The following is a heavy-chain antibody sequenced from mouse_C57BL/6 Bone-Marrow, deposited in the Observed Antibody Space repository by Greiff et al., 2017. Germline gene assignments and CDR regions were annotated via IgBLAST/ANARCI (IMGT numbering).Heavy chain of an antibody. CDR2: ISYDGSN. CDR1: GYSITSGYY. D-gene: IGHD4-1*01. CDR3: ARARTGHFDY. V-gene: IGHV3-6*01. Sequence: EVKLMESGPGLVKPSQSLSLTCSVTGYSITSGYYWNWIRQFPGNKLEWMGYISYDGSNNYNPSLKNRISITRDTSKNQFFLKLSSVTTEDTATYYCARARTGHFDYWGQGTTLTVSS. J-gene: IGHJ2*01.